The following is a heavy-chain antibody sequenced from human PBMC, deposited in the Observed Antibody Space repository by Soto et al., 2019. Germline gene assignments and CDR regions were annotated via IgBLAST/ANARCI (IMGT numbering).Heavy chain of an antibody. Sequence: AGGSLRLSCVASGFTLSDYYVDWVRQAPGKGLEWVGRTRDKPNSYTTEYAASVEGRFTMSRDNAKNSVYLQMDSLRAEDTAVYYCARDSGYGSGASVNHYLDYWGHGTLVTVSS. CDR3: ARDSGYGSGASVNHYLDY. CDR1: GFTLSDYY. V-gene: IGHV3-72*01. CDR2: TRDKPNSYTT. D-gene: IGHD3-10*01. J-gene: IGHJ4*01.